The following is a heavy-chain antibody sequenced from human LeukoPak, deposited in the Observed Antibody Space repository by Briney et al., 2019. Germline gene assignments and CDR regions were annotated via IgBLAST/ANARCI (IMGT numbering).Heavy chain of an antibody. J-gene: IGHJ3*02. Sequence: SETLSLTCTVSGGSISNSDYSWGWIRQPPGKGLECIGTIYYSGSTDYNPSLKSRVTRSVDTSKNQFSLKLTSVTAADTAVYYCARGASAMAFDIWGQGTLVTVSS. CDR1: GGSISNSDYS. CDR3: ARGASAMAFDI. V-gene: IGHV4-39*07. CDR2: IYYSGST. D-gene: IGHD3-16*01.